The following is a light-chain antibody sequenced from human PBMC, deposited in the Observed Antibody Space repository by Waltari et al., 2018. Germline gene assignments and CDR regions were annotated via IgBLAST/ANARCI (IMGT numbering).Light chain of an antibody. V-gene: IGKV1-5*03. Sequence: DMQMTQSPSTLSASVGDRVTITCRASQSINNWLAWYQQKPGKAPKLLIYKASTLESGVPSRFSGIGSGTEFTLTISSLQPDDFATYYCQQYNSYSRTFGQGTKVEI. CDR3: QQYNSYSRT. J-gene: IGKJ1*01. CDR2: KAS. CDR1: QSINNW.